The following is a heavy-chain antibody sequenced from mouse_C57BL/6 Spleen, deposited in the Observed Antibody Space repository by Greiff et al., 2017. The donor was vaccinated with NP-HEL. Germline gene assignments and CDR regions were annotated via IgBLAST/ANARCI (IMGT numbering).Heavy chain of an antibody. D-gene: IGHD2-5*01. J-gene: IGHJ4*01. CDR2: IHPNSGST. CDR1: GYTFTSYW. Sequence: QVQLQQPGAELVKPGASVKLSCKASGYTFTSYWMHWVKQRPGQGLEWIGMIHPNSGSTNYNEKFKSKATLTVDKSSSTAYMQLSSLTSDDSAVYYCARYYSNYDYAMDYWGQGTSVTVSS. CDR3: ARYYSNYDYAMDY. V-gene: IGHV1-64*01.